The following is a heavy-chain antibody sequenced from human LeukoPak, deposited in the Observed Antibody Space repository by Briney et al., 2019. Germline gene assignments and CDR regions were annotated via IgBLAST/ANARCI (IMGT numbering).Heavy chain of an antibody. CDR3: AREGIAAAGGLDY. V-gene: IGHV3-64*01. CDR1: GFTFSSYA. CDR2: ISSNGGST. D-gene: IGHD6-13*01. Sequence: GGSLRLSCAASGFTFSSYAMHWVRQAQGKGLEYVSAISSNGGSTYYANSVKGRFTISRDNSKNTLYLQMGSLRAEDMAVYYCAREGIAAAGGLDYWGQGTLVTVSS. J-gene: IGHJ4*02.